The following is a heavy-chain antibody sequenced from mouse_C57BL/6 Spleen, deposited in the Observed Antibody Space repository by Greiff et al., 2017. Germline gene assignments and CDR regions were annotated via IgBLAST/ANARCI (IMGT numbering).Heavy chain of an antibody. CDR2: ISDGGSYT. Sequence: EVQGVESGGGLVKPGGSLKLSCAASGFTFSSYAMSWVRQTPEKRLEWVATISDGGSYTYYPDNVKGRFTISRDNAKNNLYLQMSHLNSEDTAIDYCARDGGYWDYYSMDYWGQGTSVTVSS. CDR3: ARDGGYWDYYSMDY. D-gene: IGHD2-3*01. CDR1: GFTFSSYA. J-gene: IGHJ4*01. V-gene: IGHV5-4*01.